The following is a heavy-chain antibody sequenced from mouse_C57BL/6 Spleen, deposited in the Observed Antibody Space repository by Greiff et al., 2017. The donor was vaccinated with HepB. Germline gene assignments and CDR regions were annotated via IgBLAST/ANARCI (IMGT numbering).Heavy chain of an antibody. V-gene: IGHV1-81*01. J-gene: IGHJ2*01. CDR2: IYPRSGNT. D-gene: IGHD1-1*01. Sequence: QVQLQQSGAELARPGASVKLSCKASGYTFTSYGISWVKQRTGQGLEWIGEIYPRSGNTYYNEKFKGKATLTADKSSSTAYMELRSLTSEDSAVYFCARGGALITTVGGFDYWGQGTTLTVSS. CDR3: ARGGALITTVGGFDY. CDR1: GYTFTSYG.